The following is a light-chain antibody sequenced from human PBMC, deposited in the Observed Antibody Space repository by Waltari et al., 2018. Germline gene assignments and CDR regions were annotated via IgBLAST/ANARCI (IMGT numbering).Light chain of an antibody. CDR1: QSISDW. J-gene: IGKJ1*01. CDR2: KTS. V-gene: IGKV1-5*03. CDR3: QEYYSFSRT. Sequence: DIQMTQSPSALSASVGDSVTITFRASQSISDWLAWYQQKPGKAPKLLIYKTSHLESGVPSRFSGSGSGTEFTLAISSLQPDDSATYYCQEYYSFSRTFGQGTKVEIK.